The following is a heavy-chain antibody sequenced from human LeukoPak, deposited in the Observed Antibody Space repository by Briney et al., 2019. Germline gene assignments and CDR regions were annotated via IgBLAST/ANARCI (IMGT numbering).Heavy chain of an antibody. Sequence: GGSLRLSCAASGFTFNNYWMSWVRQAPGKGLEWLANIKEDGSRKYYVDSVKGRFTISRDNAKKSLFLRMNSLRAEDTAVYYCARDGVTSSVDYWGQGTLVTVSS. CDR3: ARDGVTSSVDY. J-gene: IGHJ4*02. V-gene: IGHV3-7*01. CDR1: GFTFNNYW. CDR2: IKEDGSRK. D-gene: IGHD2-8*01.